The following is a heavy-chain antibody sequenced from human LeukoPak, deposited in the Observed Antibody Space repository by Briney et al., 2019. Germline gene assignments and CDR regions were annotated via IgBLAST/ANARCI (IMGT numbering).Heavy chain of an antibody. CDR1: GFIFSDYY. J-gene: IGHJ4*02. D-gene: IGHD6-6*01. CDR3: ARGGAARPDY. Sequence: PGGSLRLSCKASGFIFSDYYMTWIRQVPGKGPEWVAYVGDSGSTVYYRDSVEGRFTISRDNAKNSLYLQMNSLRAEDTAVYYCARGGAARPDYWGQGTLVTVSS. V-gene: IGHV3-11*04. CDR2: VGDSGSTV.